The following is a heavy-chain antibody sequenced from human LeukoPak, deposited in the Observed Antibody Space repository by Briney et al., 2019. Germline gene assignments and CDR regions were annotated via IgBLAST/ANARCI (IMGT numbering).Heavy chain of an antibody. CDR2: ISAYNGNT. J-gene: IGHJ6*02. Sequence: ASVKVSCKASGYTFTSYGIGWVRQAPGQGLEWMGWISAYNGNTNYAQKLQGRVTMTTDTSTSTAYMELRSLRSDDTAVYYRARGVDYDILTGYYVDVWGQGTTVTVSS. V-gene: IGHV1-18*01. CDR1: GYTFTSYG. CDR3: ARGVDYDILTGYYVDV. D-gene: IGHD3-9*01.